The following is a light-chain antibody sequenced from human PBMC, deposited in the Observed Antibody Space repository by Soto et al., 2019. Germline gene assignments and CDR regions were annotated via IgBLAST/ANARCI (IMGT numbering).Light chain of an antibody. CDR2: AAS. J-gene: IGKJ4*01. CDR3: QQSHSAPLT. CDR1: QSISSH. V-gene: IGKV1-39*01. Sequence: QMTQSPSSLFASVGDRVTITCRASQSISSHLNWYQQKVGQTPRLLIYAASTLQSEVPPRFSGSGSVTEFTLTISGRQRGGCSTYYCQQSHSAPLTFGGGTKIQI.